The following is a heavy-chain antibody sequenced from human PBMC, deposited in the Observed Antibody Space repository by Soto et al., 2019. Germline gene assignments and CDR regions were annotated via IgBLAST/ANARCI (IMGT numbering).Heavy chain of an antibody. J-gene: IGHJ4*02. CDR1: GYTFTNNY. Sequence: QVQLVQSGAEVRKPGASVKVSCKASGYTFTNNYIHWVRQAPGQGLEWMGIINPGGGSTNYAQKSQARGSMTRDTSTASVYMELSSLTSEDTAVYYCARVTFCGGDCYSFDYWGQGTLVTVSS. CDR3: ARVTFCGGDCYSFDY. CDR2: INPGGGST. D-gene: IGHD2-21*02. V-gene: IGHV1-46*01.